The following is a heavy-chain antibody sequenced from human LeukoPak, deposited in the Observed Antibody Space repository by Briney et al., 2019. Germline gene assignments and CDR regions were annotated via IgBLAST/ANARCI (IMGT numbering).Heavy chain of an antibody. D-gene: IGHD2-2*01. Sequence: SETLSLTCTASGDSVSSGSYYWSWIRQPPGKGLEWIGYIYYSGSTNYNPSLKSRVTISVDTSKNQFSLKLSSVTAADTAVYYCARDLRGYCSSTSCYGEAYFDYWGQGTLVTVSS. CDR3: ARDLRGYCSSTSCYGEAYFDY. CDR2: IYYSGST. CDR1: GDSVSSGSYY. V-gene: IGHV4-61*01. J-gene: IGHJ4*02.